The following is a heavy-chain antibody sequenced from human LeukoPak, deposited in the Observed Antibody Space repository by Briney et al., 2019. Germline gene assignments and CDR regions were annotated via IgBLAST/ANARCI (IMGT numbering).Heavy chain of an antibody. V-gene: IGHV4-59*01. D-gene: IGHD2-15*01. J-gene: IGHJ4*02. Sequence: SETLSLTCTVSGGSISSYYWSWIRQPPGKGPEWIGYIYYSGSTNYNPSLKSRVTISVDTSKNQFSLKLSSVTAADTAVYYCARGGLYPYYFDYWGQGTLVTVSS. CDR3: ARGGLYPYYFDY. CDR2: IYYSGST. CDR1: GGSISSYY.